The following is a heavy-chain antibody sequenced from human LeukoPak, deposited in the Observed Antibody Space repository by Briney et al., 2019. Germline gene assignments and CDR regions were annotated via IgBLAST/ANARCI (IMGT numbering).Heavy chain of an antibody. Sequence: GGSLRLSCAASGFTFSRNAMSWVRQAPGKGLEWVSSISGSGMSTYYADSVKGRFTISRDTSRNTLDLQINSLRAKDTAIYYCAKGGTTVANVYDYWGQGTLVTVSS. CDR2: ISGSGMST. D-gene: IGHD4-23*01. CDR3: AKGGTTVANVYDY. V-gene: IGHV3-23*01. CDR1: GFTFSRNA. J-gene: IGHJ4*02.